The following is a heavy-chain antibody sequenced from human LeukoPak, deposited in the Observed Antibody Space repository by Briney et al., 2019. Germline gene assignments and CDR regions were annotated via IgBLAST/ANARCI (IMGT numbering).Heavy chain of an antibody. Sequence: PGGSLRLSCAASGFTFSSYWMHWVRQAPGKGLVWVSRINSDGSSTSYADSVKGRFTISRDNAKNTLHLQMNSLRAEDTAVYYCARGQYSSSSPDYWGQGTLVTVSS. J-gene: IGHJ4*02. V-gene: IGHV3-74*01. D-gene: IGHD6-6*01. CDR3: ARGQYSSSSPDY. CDR1: GFTFSSYW. CDR2: INSDGSST.